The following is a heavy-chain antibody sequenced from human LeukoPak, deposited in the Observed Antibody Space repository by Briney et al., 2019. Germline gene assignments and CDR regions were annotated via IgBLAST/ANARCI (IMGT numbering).Heavy chain of an antibody. CDR2: ISYDGSNK. D-gene: IGHD6-6*01. CDR1: GFTFSSYA. CDR3: ARDMGKYSSSSPAY. V-gene: IGHV3-30-3*01. J-gene: IGHJ4*02. Sequence: VGSLRLSCAASGFTFSSYAMHWVRQAPGKGLEWVAVISYDGSNKYYADSVKGRFTISRDNSKNTLYLQMNSLRAEDTAVYYCARDMGKYSSSSPAYWGQGTLVTVSS.